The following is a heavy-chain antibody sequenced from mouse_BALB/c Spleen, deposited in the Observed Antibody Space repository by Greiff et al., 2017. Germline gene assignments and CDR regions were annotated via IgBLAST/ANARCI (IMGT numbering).Heavy chain of an antibody. CDR1: GFNIKDYY. J-gene: IGHJ3*01. Sequence: EVKLQQSGAELVRSGASVKLSCTASGFNIKDYYMHWVKQRPEQGLEWIGWIDPENGDTEYAPKFQGKATMTADTSSNTAYLQLSSLTSEDTAVYYCNLLHYYDHGWFAYWGQGTLVTVSA. D-gene: IGHD1-2*01. V-gene: IGHV14-4*02. CDR3: NLLHYYDHGWFAY. CDR2: IDPENGDT.